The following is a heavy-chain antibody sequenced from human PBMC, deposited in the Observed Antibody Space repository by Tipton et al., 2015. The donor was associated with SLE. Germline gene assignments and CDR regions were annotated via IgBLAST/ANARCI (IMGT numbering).Heavy chain of an antibody. V-gene: IGHV4-4*07. CDR2: IYKTGIT. CDR1: GDSMTNYY. Sequence: TLSLTCSVSGDSMTNYYWSWSRQPAGMTLEWIGRIYKTGITNYNPSLKGRLAMSVDTSKAHFSLNLDSVTAADTAVYYCAREAPLVGASPTWFDPWGQGTLVTVSS. J-gene: IGHJ5*02. CDR3: AREAPLVGASPTWFDP. D-gene: IGHD1-26*01.